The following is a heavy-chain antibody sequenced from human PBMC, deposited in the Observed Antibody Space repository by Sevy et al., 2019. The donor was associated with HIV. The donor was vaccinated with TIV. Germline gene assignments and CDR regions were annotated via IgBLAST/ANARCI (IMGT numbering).Heavy chain of an antibody. D-gene: IGHD3-16*02. J-gene: IGHJ4*02. Sequence: GGSLRLSCAASGFTFSSYSMNWVRQAPGKGLEWVSYISSSSSTIYYADSVKGRSTISRDNAKNSLYLQMNSLRDEDTAVYYCARDSSAYDYDYVWGSYRYFGFDYWGQGTLVTVSS. CDR1: GFTFSSYS. CDR2: ISSSSSTI. V-gene: IGHV3-48*02. CDR3: ARDSSAYDYDYVWGSYRYFGFDY.